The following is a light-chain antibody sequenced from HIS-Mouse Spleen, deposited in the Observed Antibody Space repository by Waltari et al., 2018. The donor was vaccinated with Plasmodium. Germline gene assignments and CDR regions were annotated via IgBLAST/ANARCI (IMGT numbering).Light chain of an antibody. CDR2: AAS. V-gene: IGKV1-8*01. J-gene: IGKJ4*01. Sequence: AIRMTQSPSSFSASTGDRVTITCRASQGISSYLAWYQQKPGKAPKLLIYAASTFQSGVPSRFSGSGSGTDFTLTISCLQSEDFATYYCQQYYSYLLTFGGGTKVEIK. CDR1: QGISSY. CDR3: QQYYSYLLT.